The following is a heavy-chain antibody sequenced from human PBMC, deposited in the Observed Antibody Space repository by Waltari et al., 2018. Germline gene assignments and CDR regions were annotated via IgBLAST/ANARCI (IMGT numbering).Heavy chain of an antibody. J-gene: IGHJ4*02. D-gene: IGHD5-12*01. Sequence: QVQLVESGGGVVQPGGSLRPSCAAPGFTFSISCMHWVRQAPGKGLEWVAFMSYDGSNKYYADSVKGRFTISRDNSRNTLYLQMNRLRDEDTAVYYCMKDQARGWGQGTLVTVSS. CDR2: MSYDGSNK. V-gene: IGHV3-30*02. CDR3: MKDQARG. CDR1: GFTFSISC.